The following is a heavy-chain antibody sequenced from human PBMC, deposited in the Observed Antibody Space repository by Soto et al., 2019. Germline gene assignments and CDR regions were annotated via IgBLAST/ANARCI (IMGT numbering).Heavy chain of an antibody. Sequence: PGESLKISCKGSGYSFTNNWIGWVRQMPGKGLEWVGIIYPGDSNTRYSSSFQGQVTISADKSMNTAYLQWSSLKASDTAIYYCARQRSMADANYYYYGMDVWGQGTTVTVSS. J-gene: IGHJ6*02. CDR3: ARQRSMADANYYYYGMDV. D-gene: IGHD6-19*01. CDR1: GYSFTNNW. V-gene: IGHV5-51*01. CDR2: IYPGDSNT.